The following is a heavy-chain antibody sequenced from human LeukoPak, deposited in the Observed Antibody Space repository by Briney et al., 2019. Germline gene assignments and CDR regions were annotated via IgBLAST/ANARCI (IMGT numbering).Heavy chain of an antibody. CDR3: ARDLGATIFDFDY. J-gene: IGHJ4*02. V-gene: IGHV3-48*01. CDR1: GGSISSYY. D-gene: IGHD1-26*01. CDR2: ISSIGSTI. Sequence: PSETLSLTCTVSGGSISSYYWSWVRQAPGKGLEWVSSISSIGSTIYYADSVKGRFTISRDNAKNSLYLQMNSLRVEDTAVYYCARDLGATIFDFDYWGQGTLVTVSS.